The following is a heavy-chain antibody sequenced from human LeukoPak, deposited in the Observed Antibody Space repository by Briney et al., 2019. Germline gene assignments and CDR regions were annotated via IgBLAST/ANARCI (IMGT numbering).Heavy chain of an antibody. D-gene: IGHD6-19*01. CDR1: GYTFTIYG. J-gene: IGHJ5*02. V-gene: IGHV1-18*01. CDR2: ISAYNGNT. Sequence: ASVTVSFTASGYTFTIYGISWVRQAPGQGLEWMGWISAYNGNTNYAQKLQGRVTMTTDTSTSTAYMELRSLRSDDTAVYYCARDPVVSSGWYGLDPWGQGTLVTVSS. CDR3: ARDPVVSSGWYGLDP.